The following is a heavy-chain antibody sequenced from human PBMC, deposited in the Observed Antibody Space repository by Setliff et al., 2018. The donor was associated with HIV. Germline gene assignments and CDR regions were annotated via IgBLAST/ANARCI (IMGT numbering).Heavy chain of an antibody. J-gene: IGHJ4*02. Sequence: TSETLSLTCAVYGETFNDFYWSWIRQAPGKGLEWIGEIKPSEGTNNNPSLKSRVTMSVDTSKNQFSLKLSSVTAADTAVYYCARQRGYDVLTYYFDYWGQGTLVTVSS. CDR3: ARQRGYDVLTYYFDY. CDR1: GETFNDFY. V-gene: IGHV4-34*01. D-gene: IGHD3-9*01. CDR2: IKPSEGT.